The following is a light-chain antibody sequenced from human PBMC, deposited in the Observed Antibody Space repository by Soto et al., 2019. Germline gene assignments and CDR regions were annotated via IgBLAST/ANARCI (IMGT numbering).Light chain of an antibody. CDR2: SNN. CDR3: AAWDDSLNGVV. CDR1: SSNIGSNY. J-gene: IGLJ2*01. V-gene: IGLV1-44*01. Sequence: QSVLTQPPSASGTPGQRVTISCSGSSSNIGSNYVYWYQQLPGTAPKLLIYSNNYRPSGVPDRFSGSKSGTSASLAISGLQSEDEADYYCAAWDDSLNGVVFGGGTKLTVL.